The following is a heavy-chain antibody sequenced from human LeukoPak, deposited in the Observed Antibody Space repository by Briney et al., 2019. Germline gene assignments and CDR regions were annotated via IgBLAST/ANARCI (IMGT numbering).Heavy chain of an antibody. CDR3: ARGVTGTVGAFDI. D-gene: IGHD1-7*01. CDR1: GFTFSSYG. Sequence: GGSLRLSCTASGFTFSSYGMSWVRQAPGKGLEWVSAISGSGGSTYYADSVKGRFTISRDSSKNTLSLQMNSLRAEDTALYYCARGVTGTVGAFDIWGQGTVVTVSS. V-gene: IGHV3-23*01. CDR2: ISGSGGST. J-gene: IGHJ3*02.